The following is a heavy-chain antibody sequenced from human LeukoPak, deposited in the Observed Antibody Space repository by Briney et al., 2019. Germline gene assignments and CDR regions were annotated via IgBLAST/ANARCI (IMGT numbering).Heavy chain of an antibody. J-gene: IGHJ4*02. CDR3: ARAVITSGSLDF. Sequence: PGGSLRLSCAASGFTFSSYGMHWVRQAPGKGLEWVAVIWYDGSNKYYADSVKGRFTISRDNSKNTLYLQMNSLRAEDTAVYYCARAVITSGSLDFWGQGTLVTVSS. CDR2: IWYDGSNK. CDR1: GFTFSSYG. V-gene: IGHV3-33*01. D-gene: IGHD1-26*01.